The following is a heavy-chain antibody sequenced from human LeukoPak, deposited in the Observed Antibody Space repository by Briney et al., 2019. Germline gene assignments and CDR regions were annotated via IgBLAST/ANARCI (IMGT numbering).Heavy chain of an antibody. CDR3: ARLNYYGSGSYYNWFDP. J-gene: IGHJ5*02. CDR2: IYYSGST. Sequence: SETLSLTCTVSGGSISSYYWSWIRQPPGKGLEWIGYIYYSGSTNYNPSLKSRVTILVDTSKNQFSLKLSSVTAADTAVYYCARLNYYGSGSYYNWFDPWGQGTLVTVSS. CDR1: GGSISSYY. D-gene: IGHD3-10*01. V-gene: IGHV4-59*01.